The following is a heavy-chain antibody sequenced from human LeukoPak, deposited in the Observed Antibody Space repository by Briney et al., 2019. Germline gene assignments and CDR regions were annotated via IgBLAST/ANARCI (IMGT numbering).Heavy chain of an antibody. Sequence: GGSLRRSCAASGFTCSSHWISWVRQAPGKGLEWVAHINQDGSQKSYVDSVEGRFAISRDNAKNTLYLQMNSLRAEDTAVYYCARWGSGSYHFFGYWGQGTLVTVSS. J-gene: IGHJ4*02. CDR2: INQDGSQK. D-gene: IGHD1-26*01. CDR1: GFTCSSHW. V-gene: IGHV3-7*03. CDR3: ARWGSGSYHFFGY.